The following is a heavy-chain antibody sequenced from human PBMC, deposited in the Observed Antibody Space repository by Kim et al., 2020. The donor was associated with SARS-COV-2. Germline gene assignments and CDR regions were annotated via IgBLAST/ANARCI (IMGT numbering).Heavy chain of an antibody. V-gene: IGHV3-21*01. D-gene: IGHD6-19*01. J-gene: IGHJ4*02. CDR3: ARVLTSGWSYFDY. Sequence: YADTMKGRFTIPRDNARASLYLQMNSLRAEDTAVYYCARVLTSGWSYFDYWGQGTLVTVSS.